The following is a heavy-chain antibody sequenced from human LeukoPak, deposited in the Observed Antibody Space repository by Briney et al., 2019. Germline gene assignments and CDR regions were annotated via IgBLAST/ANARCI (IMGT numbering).Heavy chain of an antibody. CDR1: GFTFSSYW. J-gene: IGHJ6*03. Sequence: PGGSLRLSCAASGFTFSSYWMSWVRQAPGKGLEWVANIKQDGSEKYYVDSVKGRFTISRDNAKNSLHLQMNSLRAEDTAVYYCARDSSEMSYNYYYYYMDVWGKGTTVTVSS. D-gene: IGHD2-2*01. V-gene: IGHV3-7*01. CDR3: ARDSSEMSYNYYYYYMDV. CDR2: IKQDGSEK.